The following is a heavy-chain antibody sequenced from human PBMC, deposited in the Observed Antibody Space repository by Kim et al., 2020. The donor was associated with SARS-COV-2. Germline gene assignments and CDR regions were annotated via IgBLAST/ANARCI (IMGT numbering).Heavy chain of an antibody. V-gene: IGHV3-30*02. CDR3: AKPAGGSSSDDY. D-gene: IGHD6-6*01. J-gene: IGHJ4*02. Sequence: YYADSVKGRFTNSRDNSKNTLYLQMNSLRAEDTAVYYCAKPAGGSSSDDYWGQGTLVTVSS.